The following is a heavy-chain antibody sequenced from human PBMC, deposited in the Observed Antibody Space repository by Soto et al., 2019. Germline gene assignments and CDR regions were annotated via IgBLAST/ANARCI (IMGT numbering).Heavy chain of an antibody. D-gene: IGHD2-15*01. CDR1: GGTFSSYA. J-gene: IGHJ6*02. V-gene: IGHV1-69*13. CDR3: ASHYCSGGSCYHYYYYGMDV. CDR2: IIPIFGTA. Sequence: ASVKVSCKASGGTFSSYAISWVRQAPGQGLEWMGGIIPIFGTANYAQKFQGRVTITADESTSTAYMELSSLRSEDTAVYYCASHYCSGGSCYHYYYYGMDVWGQGTTVTVSS.